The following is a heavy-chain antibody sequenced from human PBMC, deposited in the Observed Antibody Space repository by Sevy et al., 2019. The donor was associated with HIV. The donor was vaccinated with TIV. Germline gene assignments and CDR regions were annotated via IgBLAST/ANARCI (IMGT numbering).Heavy chain of an antibody. V-gene: IGHV3-30*04. J-gene: IGHJ6*02. Sequence: GGSLRLSCAASGFTFSSYAMHWVRQAPGKGLEWVAVISYDGSNKYYADSVKGRFTISRDNSKNTLYLQMNSPRAEDTAVYYCARSDPVTMVRGVDYYYGMDVWGQGTTVTVSS. CDR1: GFTFSSYA. CDR2: ISYDGSNK. CDR3: ARSDPVTMVRGVDYYYGMDV. D-gene: IGHD3-10*01.